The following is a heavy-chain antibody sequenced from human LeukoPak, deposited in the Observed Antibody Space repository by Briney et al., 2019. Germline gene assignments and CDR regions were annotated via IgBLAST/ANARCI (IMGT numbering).Heavy chain of an antibody. CDR2: FYPEDGET. Sequence: ASVTVSCTVSGYTLTELSMHWVRQAPGKGLEWMGGFYPEDGETIYPQNFQGRLTMTDDPSTDTAYMELSSLRPEDTAVYYCATVGGWGATQNLLRFPDYYGMDVWGQGTTVTVSS. D-gene: IGHD1-26*01. CDR3: ATVGGWGATQNLLRFPDYYGMDV. CDR1: GYTLTELS. J-gene: IGHJ6*02. V-gene: IGHV1-24*01.